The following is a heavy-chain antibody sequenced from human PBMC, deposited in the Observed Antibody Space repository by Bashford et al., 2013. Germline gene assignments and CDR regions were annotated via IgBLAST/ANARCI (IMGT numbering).Heavy chain of an antibody. CDR1: GGSFSGYY. Sequence: SETLSLTCAVYGGSFSGYYWSWIRQPPGKGLEWIGSIYNVWSTSYNPSLKSRVTISIDPSKNQFSLKLTSVTAADTAVYYCARNASLAVAGLVFDNWAREPWSPSPQ. J-gene: IGHJ4*02. V-gene: IGHV4-34*01. CDR2: IYNVWST. CDR3: ARNASLAVAGLVFDN. D-gene: IGHD6-19*01.